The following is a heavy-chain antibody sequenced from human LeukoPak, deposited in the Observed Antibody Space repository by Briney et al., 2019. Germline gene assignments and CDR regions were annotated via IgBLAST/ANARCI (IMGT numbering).Heavy chain of an antibody. CDR1: GYSFTSYW. CDR3: ARVSGFWSGYYYYYYYYMDV. D-gene: IGHD3-3*01. Sequence: GESLKISCKGSGYSFTSYWIGWVRQMPGKGLEWMGIIYPGDSDTRYSPSFQGQVTISADKSISTAYLQWSSLKASDTAMYYCARVSGFWSGYYYYYYYYMDVWGKGTTVTVSS. J-gene: IGHJ6*03. V-gene: IGHV5-51*01. CDR2: IYPGDSDT.